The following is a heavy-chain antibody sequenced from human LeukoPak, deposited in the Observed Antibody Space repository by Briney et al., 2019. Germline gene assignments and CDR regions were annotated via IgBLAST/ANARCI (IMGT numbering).Heavy chain of an antibody. CDR1: GFTFSSYG. CDR2: IRYDGSNK. J-gene: IGHJ4*02. V-gene: IGHV3-30*02. Sequence: GGSLRLSCAASGFTFSSYGMHWVRQAPGKGLEWVAFIRYDGSNKYYADSVKGRFTISRDNSKNTLYLQMNNLGAEDTALYYCAKCLAEPGTCYFDYWGQGTLVTVSS. D-gene: IGHD3-16*01. CDR3: AKCLAEPGTCYFDY.